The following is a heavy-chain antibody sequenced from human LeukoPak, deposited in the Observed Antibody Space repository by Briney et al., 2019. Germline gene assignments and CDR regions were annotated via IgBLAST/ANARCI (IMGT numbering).Heavy chain of an antibody. D-gene: IGHD2-15*01. CDR3: AATDCNGGNCYFAY. V-gene: IGHV4-4*02. J-gene: IGHJ4*02. CDR2: IYHSRCT. CDR1: GGSISSSNW. Sequence: FETLPPTLGVSGGSISSSNWRNWVRQPPGKGLEWIGDIYHSRCTNHNPSLKSPVTISVDKSKNKFSLKLSSVTAADTAVYYCAATDCNGGNCYFAYWGEGWSPSP.